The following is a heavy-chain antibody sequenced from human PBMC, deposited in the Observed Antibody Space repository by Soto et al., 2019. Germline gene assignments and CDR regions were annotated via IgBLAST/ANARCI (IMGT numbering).Heavy chain of an antibody. Sequence: ASVKVSCTASGYTFTIYDINLVRKATGQGLEWMGWMNPISGNAGYAQKFQGRVTMTTDESTSTAYMELSSLRSEDTAVYYCARDRYYCTNGVCYTDYYYYGMDVWGQGTTVTVSS. CDR1: GYTFTIYD. CDR3: ARDRYYCTNGVCYTDYYYYGMDV. CDR2: MNPISGNA. V-gene: IGHV1-8*02. D-gene: IGHD2-8*01. J-gene: IGHJ6*02.